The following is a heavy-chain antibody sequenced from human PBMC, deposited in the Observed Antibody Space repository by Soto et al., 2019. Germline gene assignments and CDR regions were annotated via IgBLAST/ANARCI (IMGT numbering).Heavy chain of an antibody. CDR3: AKTRSTTSNWYGPDY. Sequence: EVQLLESGGGLVQPGGSLRLSCAASGFSFSTYTMSWVRRAPGKGLEWVSAISGSGGSPSYADSVQGRFTISRDNPKKTLYLQKNSLRTEDTAVYYLAKTRSTTSNWYGPDYLGQGTLVTVSS. D-gene: IGHD1-20*01. CDR1: GFSFSTYT. J-gene: IGHJ4*02. CDR2: ISGSGGSP. V-gene: IGHV3-23*01.